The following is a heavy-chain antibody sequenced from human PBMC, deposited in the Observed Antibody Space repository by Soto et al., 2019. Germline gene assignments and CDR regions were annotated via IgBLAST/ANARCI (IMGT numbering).Heavy chain of an antibody. V-gene: IGHV3-33*01. D-gene: IGHD6-19*01. CDR2: IWYDGSNK. Sequence: QVQLVESGGGVVQPGRSLRLSCAASGFTFSSYGMHWVRQAPGKGLEWVAVIWYDGSNKYYADSVKGRFTISRDNSKXXLXXXXXSXXXEXTXVYYCARAXSSGWYDYWGQGTLVTVSS. CDR3: ARAXSSGWYDY. J-gene: IGHJ4*02. CDR1: GFTFSSYG.